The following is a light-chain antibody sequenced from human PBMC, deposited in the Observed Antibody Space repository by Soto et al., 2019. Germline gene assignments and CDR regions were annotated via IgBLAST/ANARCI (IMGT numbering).Light chain of an antibody. Sequence: QSVLTQPPSASGTPGQRVTISCSGSSSNIGSKTVNWYQQLPGTAPKLLIYSTSQRPSGVPDRFSGSKSGTSASLAISGLQSEDEADYHCAAWDDSLNAVVFGGGTQLTVL. CDR3: AAWDDSLNAVV. J-gene: IGLJ2*01. V-gene: IGLV1-44*01. CDR2: STS. CDR1: SSNIGSKT.